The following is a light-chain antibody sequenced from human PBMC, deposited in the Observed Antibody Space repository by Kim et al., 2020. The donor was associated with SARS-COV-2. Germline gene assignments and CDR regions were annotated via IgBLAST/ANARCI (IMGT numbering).Light chain of an antibody. J-gene: IGLJ3*02. CDR2: VDTDGSH. CDR1: SRHSTYP. CDR3: QTWVTGAWV. V-gene: IGLV4-69*01. Sequence: QLVLTQSPSASASLGASVKLTCTLSSRHSTYPIAWHQQQAQRVPRYLMMVDTDGSHSKGDGIPDRFSGSSSGAERFLTISSLQSDDEADYYCQTWVTGAWVFGGGTQLTVL.